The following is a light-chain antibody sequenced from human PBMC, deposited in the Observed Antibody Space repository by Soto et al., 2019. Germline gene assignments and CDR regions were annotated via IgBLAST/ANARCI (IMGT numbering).Light chain of an antibody. CDR3: SSYTSTGTLIV. Sequence: PPVSVSGSPGESINIACSGSTGDIGGYNFVSWYQHLPGKAPKLIIFEVRFRPSGVSNRFSGSKSGDTASLTISKLLPEDEADYYCSSYTSTGTLIVFGGGTKVTXL. J-gene: IGLJ2*01. V-gene: IGLV2-14*01. CDR1: TGDIGGYNF. CDR2: EVR.